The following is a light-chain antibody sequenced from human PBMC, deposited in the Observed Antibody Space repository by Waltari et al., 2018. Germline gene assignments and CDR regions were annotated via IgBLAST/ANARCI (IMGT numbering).Light chain of an antibody. CDR2: EVS. V-gene: IGLV2-14*01. CDR3: SSYTSSSTLVV. J-gene: IGLJ2*01. Sequence: QSALTQPASVSGSPGQSITISCTGTSSDVGGYNYVSWYQQHPGKAPTLMIYEVSTRPSGFSNRFSGSKSGNTASLTISGLQAEDEADYYCSSYTSSSTLVVFGGGTKLTVL. CDR1: SSDVGGYNY.